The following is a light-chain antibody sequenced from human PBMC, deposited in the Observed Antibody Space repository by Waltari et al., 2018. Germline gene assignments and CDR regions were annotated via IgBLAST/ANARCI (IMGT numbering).Light chain of an antibody. Sequence: EIVLTQSPATLSLSPGERVTLSCRASQSVDFPVAWYQQRPGQAPRLLISDASYRAAGIPARFSGSGSGTDFTLTISSLEPEDIAVYYCQQRHSWPLTFGGGTKVEFK. CDR1: QSVDFP. J-gene: IGKJ4*01. CDR3: QQRHSWPLT. V-gene: IGKV3-11*01. CDR2: DAS.